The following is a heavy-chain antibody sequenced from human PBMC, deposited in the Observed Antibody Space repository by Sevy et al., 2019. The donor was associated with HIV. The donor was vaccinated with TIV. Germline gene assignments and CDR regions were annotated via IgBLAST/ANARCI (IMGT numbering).Heavy chain of an antibody. J-gene: IGHJ4*02. CDR2: ISRASDSI. V-gene: IGHV3-48*02. CDR3: AREHTGSFPDF. CDR1: GFTFRDYT. D-gene: IGHD1-26*01. Sequence: GGSLRLSCAASGFTFRDYTMNWIRQAPGKGLEWLSYISRASDSIYYADSVMGRFTVSRDNAKNSLYLQMDRLSDEDTAIYYCAREHTGSFPDFWGQGTLVTVSS.